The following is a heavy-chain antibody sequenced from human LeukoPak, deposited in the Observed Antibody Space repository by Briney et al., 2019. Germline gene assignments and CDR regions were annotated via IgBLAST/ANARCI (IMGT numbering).Heavy chain of an antibody. CDR3: ASSWQQLGNFDY. V-gene: IGHV3-66*01. Sequence: GGSLRLSCAASGFTFSSYAMSWVRQAPGKGLEWVSVIYSGGSTYYADSVKGRFTISRDNSKNTLYLQMNSLRAEDTAVYYCASSWQQLGNFDYWGQGTLVTVSS. CDR1: GFTFSSYA. CDR2: IYSGGST. D-gene: IGHD6-13*01. J-gene: IGHJ4*02.